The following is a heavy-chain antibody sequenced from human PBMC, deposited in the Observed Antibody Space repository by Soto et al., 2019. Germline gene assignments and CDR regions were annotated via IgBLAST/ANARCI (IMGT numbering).Heavy chain of an antibody. CDR2: IDWDDDK. CDR1: GFSLSTSGMC. J-gene: IGHJ4*02. D-gene: IGHD6-19*01. Sequence: SGPTLVNPTQTLTLTCTFSGFSLSTSGMCVSWIRQPPGKALEWLALIDWDDDKYYSTSLKTRLTISKDTSKNQVALTMTNMDPVDTATYYCARILAKGYSSGWYYFDYWGQGTLVTVSS. CDR3: ARILAKGYSSGWYYFDY. V-gene: IGHV2-70*01.